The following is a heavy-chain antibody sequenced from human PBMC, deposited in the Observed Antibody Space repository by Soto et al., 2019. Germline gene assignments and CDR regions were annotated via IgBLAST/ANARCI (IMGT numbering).Heavy chain of an antibody. Sequence: QVQLVQSGAEVKKPGSSVKVSCKASGGTFSSYAISWVRQAPGQGLEWMGGIIPIFGTANYAQKFQGRVTITADESTSTAYMELSSLRSEDTAVYYCARGPTQQQLAQIGWFDPWGQGTLVTVSS. CDR1: GGTFSSYA. J-gene: IGHJ5*02. CDR2: IIPIFGTA. D-gene: IGHD6-13*01. CDR3: ARGPTQQQLAQIGWFDP. V-gene: IGHV1-69*01.